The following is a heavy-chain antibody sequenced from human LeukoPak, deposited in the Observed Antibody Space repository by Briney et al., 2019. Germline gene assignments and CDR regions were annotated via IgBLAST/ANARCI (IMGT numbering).Heavy chain of an antibody. CDR3: AKVEQYYFDY. J-gene: IGHJ4*02. D-gene: IGHD6-19*01. CDR1: GGSISLSTYY. Sequence: SETLSLTCTVSGGSISLSTYYWGWIRQPPGKGLEWIGSIYYSGSTYYNPSLKSRVTISVDTSKNQFSLKLSSVTAADTAVYYCAKVEQYYFDYWGQGTPVTVSS. CDR2: IYYSGST. V-gene: IGHV4-39*01.